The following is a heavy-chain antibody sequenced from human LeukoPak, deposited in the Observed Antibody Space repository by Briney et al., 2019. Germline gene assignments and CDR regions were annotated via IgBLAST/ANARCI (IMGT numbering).Heavy chain of an antibody. CDR2: ISSSSSYI. CDR3: AKDSLIAAAGLDY. D-gene: IGHD6-13*01. J-gene: IGHJ4*02. Sequence: GGSLRLSCAASGFTFSSYSMNWVRQAPGKGLEWVSSISSSSSYIYYADSVKGRFTISRDNAKNSLYLQMNSLRAEDTAVYYCAKDSLIAAAGLDYWGQGTLVTVSS. CDR1: GFTFSSYS. V-gene: IGHV3-21*01.